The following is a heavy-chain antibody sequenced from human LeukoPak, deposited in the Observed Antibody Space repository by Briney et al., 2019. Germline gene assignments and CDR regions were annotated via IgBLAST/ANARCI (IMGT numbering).Heavy chain of an antibody. D-gene: IGHD6-19*01. CDR3: ARGGGWSPYYLDY. J-gene: IGHJ4*02. V-gene: IGHV4-59*01. Sequence: SETLSLTCTVSGGSISSYYWSWIRQPPGKGLEWIGYIYYSGSTNYNPSLKSRVTISVDTSKNQFSLKLRSVTAADTAVYYCARGGGWSPYYLDYWGQGTLVTVSS. CDR1: GGSISSYY. CDR2: IYYSGST.